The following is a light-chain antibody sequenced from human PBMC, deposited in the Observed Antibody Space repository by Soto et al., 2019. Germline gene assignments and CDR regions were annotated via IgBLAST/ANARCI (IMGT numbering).Light chain of an antibody. CDR3: QHYVTSLTT. Sequence: EIVLMQSPGTLSLSPGERATLSCRASQSVSSSYLAWYQQKPGQAPRLLIYGASSRATGIPDRFSGSGSGTDFTLTISRLEPEDFAVYYCQHYVTSLTTFGQGTKVDIK. CDR1: QSVSSSY. CDR2: GAS. J-gene: IGKJ1*01. V-gene: IGKV3-20*01.